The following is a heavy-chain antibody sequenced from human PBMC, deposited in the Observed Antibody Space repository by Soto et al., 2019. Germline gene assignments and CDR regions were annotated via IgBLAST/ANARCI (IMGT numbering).Heavy chain of an antibody. V-gene: IGHV4-30-2*01. CDR1: GGSISSGFYS. Sequence: SESLSLTSAVSGGSISSGFYSWSWIRQPPGHGLEWIGYIYNSGNTYYNPSLMSRVTISVDRSQNHFSLKLTSVTAADKAVYYCARGSDGVWNCFDPWGQGTQVTVSS. CDR3: ARGSDGVWNCFDP. D-gene: IGHD2-21*02. CDR2: IYNSGNT. J-gene: IGHJ5*02.